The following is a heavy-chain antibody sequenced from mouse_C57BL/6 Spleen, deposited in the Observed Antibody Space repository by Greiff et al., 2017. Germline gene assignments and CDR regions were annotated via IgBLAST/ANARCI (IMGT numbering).Heavy chain of an antibody. CDR3: ARRDSSGPFDY. Sequence: EVKVVESGGGLVQPGGSLKLSCAASGFTFSDYGMAWVRQAPRKGPEWVAFISNLAYSLYYADTVTGRFTISRENAKNTLYLEMSSLRSEDTARYYCARRDSSGPFDYWGQGTTLTVSS. J-gene: IGHJ2*01. CDR2: ISNLAYSL. D-gene: IGHD3-2*02. CDR1: GFTFSDYG. V-gene: IGHV5-15*01.